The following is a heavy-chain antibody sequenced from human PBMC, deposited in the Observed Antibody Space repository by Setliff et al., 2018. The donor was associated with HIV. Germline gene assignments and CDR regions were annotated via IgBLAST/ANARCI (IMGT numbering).Heavy chain of an antibody. CDR3: ARGWIYYDSRSYSRYWGYFDY. Sequence: ASVKVSCKASGYTFNSNYMHWVRQAPGQGLEWMGLINPTGANTFYPQKFQARVTMTRDTSTSTVYLELRSLRSEDTAVYFCARGWIYYDSRSYSRYWGYFDYWGQGTLVTVSS. J-gene: IGHJ4*02. D-gene: IGHD3-22*01. CDR1: GYTFNSNY. CDR2: INPTGANT. V-gene: IGHV1-46*02.